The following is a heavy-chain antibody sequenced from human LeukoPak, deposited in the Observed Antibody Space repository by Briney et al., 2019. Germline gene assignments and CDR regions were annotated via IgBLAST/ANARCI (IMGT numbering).Heavy chain of an antibody. CDR2: INPNSGGT. CDR1: GYTFTGYY. D-gene: IGHD3-10*01. V-gene: IGHV1-2*02. CDR3: ARALAPYYYGSGSYSWFDP. J-gene: IGHJ5*02. Sequence: ASVKVSCKASGYTFTGYYMHWVRQAPGQGLERMGWINPNSGGTNYAQKFQGRVTMTRDTSISTAYMELSRLRSDDTAVYYCARALAPYYYGSGSYSWFDPWGQGTLVTVSS.